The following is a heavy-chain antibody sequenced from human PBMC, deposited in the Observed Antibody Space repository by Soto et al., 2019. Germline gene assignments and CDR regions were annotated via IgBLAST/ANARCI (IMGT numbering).Heavy chain of an antibody. J-gene: IGHJ4*02. Sequence: ASVQVSCKASGYTFSDYGISWVRQAPGQGLEWMGWISAKNGNTNFAQKFRGRVTMTTDTSTSTVYMELRSLKPDDSAVYYCAREPPETPPDYWGQGTLVTVSS. CDR2: ISAKNGNT. CDR3: AREPPETPPDY. CDR1: GYTFSDYG. V-gene: IGHV1-18*01.